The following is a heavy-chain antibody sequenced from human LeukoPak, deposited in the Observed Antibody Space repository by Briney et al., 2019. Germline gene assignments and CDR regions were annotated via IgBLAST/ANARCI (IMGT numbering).Heavy chain of an antibody. D-gene: IGHD2-8*01. CDR3: ARGGATRYCTNGVCHYFDY. CDR1: GFTVSNNY. Sequence: GGSLRLSCAASGFTVSNNYMSWVRQAPGKGLEWVSVIFSGGSTNYADSVKGRLTISRDNSKNTLYLQMNSLRAEDTAVYCCARGGATRYCTNGVCHYFDYWGQGTLVTVSS. J-gene: IGHJ4*02. CDR2: IFSGGST. V-gene: IGHV3-66*01.